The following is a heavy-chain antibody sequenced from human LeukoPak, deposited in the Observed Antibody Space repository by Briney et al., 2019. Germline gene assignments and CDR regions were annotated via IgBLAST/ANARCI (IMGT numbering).Heavy chain of an antibody. CDR3: ARSDDILTGEAV. V-gene: IGHV4-59*01. CDR1: GGSISSYY. Sequence: SETLSLTCIVSGGSISSYYWSWIRQPPGKGLEGIGYIYYSGSTNYNPSLKSRVTISVDTSKNQFSLKLRSVTAADTAVYYCARSDDILTGEAVWGQGTTVTVSS. J-gene: IGHJ6*02. D-gene: IGHD3-9*01. CDR2: IYYSGST.